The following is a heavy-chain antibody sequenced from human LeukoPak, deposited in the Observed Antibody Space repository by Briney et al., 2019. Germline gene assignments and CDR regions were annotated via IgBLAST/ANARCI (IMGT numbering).Heavy chain of an antibody. Sequence: SVKVSCKAFGGTFSNYAITWVRQAPGQGLEWMGRIIPIFGTANYAQKFQGRVTITTDESTSTDYMEPSSLRSEDTAVYYCARGDGYGYNWFDSWGQGTLVTVSS. CDR2: IIPIFGTA. CDR3: ARGDGYGYNWFDS. D-gene: IGHD5-24*01. CDR1: GGTFSNYA. J-gene: IGHJ5*01. V-gene: IGHV1-69*05.